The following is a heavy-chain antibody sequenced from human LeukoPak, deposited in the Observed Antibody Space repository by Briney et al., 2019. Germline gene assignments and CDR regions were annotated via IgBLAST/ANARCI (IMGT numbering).Heavy chain of an antibody. CDR1: GGSISSYY. J-gene: IGHJ6*03. D-gene: IGHD2-2*01. V-gene: IGHV4-59*01. Sequence: PSETLSLTCTVSGGSISSYYWSWIRQPPGKGLEWIGYIYYSGSTNYNPSLKSRVTISVDTSKNQFSLKLSSVTAADTAVYYCARETGYCSSTSCPASYYYYYYMDVWGKGTTVTVSS. CDR3: ARETGYCSSTSCPASYYYYYYMDV. CDR2: IYYSGST.